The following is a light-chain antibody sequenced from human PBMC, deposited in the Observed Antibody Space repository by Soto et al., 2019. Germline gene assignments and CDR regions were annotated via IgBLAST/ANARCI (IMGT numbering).Light chain of an antibody. CDR1: QTISSW. CDR2: EAF. V-gene: IGKV1-5*03. Sequence: DIQMTQSPSTLSSSIGDRVTITCRASQTISSWLAWYQQKPGKAPKLLIYEAFNLESGVPSRFSGSGSGTEFTLTIFSLQPDDFATYYCQLYHSYPWTFGQGTKVAIK. CDR3: QLYHSYPWT. J-gene: IGKJ1*01.